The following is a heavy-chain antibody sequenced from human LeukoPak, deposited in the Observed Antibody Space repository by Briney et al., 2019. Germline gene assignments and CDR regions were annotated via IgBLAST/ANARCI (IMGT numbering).Heavy chain of an antibody. J-gene: IGHJ3*02. D-gene: IGHD5-18*01. CDR1: GGSISSSSYY. CDR3: ARGSYSYGYIDAFDI. V-gene: IGHV4-39*07. Sequence: IPSETLSLTCTVSGGSISSSSYYWGWIRQPPEKGLEWIGSIYYSGSTYYNPSLKSRVTISVDTSKNQFSLKLSSVTAADTAVYYCARGSYSYGYIDAFDIWGQGTMVTVSS. CDR2: IYYSGST.